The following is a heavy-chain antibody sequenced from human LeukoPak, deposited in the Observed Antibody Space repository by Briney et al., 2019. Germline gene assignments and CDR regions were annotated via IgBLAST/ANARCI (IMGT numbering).Heavy chain of an antibody. CDR1: GFTFSDYY. J-gene: IGHJ4*02. V-gene: IGHV3-74*01. Sequence: GGSLRLSCAASGFTFSDYYMSWVRQAPGKGLVWVSRINHDGSSTNYADSVKGRFTISRDNAKNTLYLQMNSLRAEDTAVYYCAKDLSSADHWGQGTLVTVSS. CDR3: AKDLSSADH. D-gene: IGHD6-25*01. CDR2: INHDGSST.